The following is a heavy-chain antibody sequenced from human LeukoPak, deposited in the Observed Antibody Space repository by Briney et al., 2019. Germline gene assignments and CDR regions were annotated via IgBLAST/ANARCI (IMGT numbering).Heavy chain of an antibody. D-gene: IGHD1-14*01. Sequence: PGRSLRLSCVASGFTFSTYDMHWVRQAPGKGLEWVAVISSGGDIKIYADSVRGRFTISRDNSKNTLYLEMNSLRVDDTAVYWCARDYRSGAPDYLDSWGQGTLVTASS. V-gene: IGHV3-30-3*01. CDR3: ARDYRSGAPDYLDS. CDR2: ISSGGDIK. CDR1: GFTFSTYD. J-gene: IGHJ4*02.